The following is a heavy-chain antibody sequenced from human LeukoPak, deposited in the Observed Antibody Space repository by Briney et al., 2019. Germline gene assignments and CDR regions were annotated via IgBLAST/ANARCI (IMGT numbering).Heavy chain of an antibody. CDR1: GGSISSSSYY. CDR2: IYYSGST. V-gene: IGHV4-39*02. D-gene: IGHD3-22*01. CDR3: AREGLYDSSGVDY. Sequence: SETLSLTCTVSGGSISSSSYYWGWIRQPPGKGLEWIGSIYYSGSTYYNPSLKSRVTISVDTSKNQFSLKLSSVTAADTAVYYCAREGLYDSSGVDYWGQGTLVTVSS. J-gene: IGHJ4*02.